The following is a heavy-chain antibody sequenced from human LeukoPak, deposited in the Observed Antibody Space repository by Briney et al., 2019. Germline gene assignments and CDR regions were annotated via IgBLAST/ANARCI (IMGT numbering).Heavy chain of an antibody. CDR1: GYTFTIYY. CDR2: INPSGGST. J-gene: IGHJ4*02. V-gene: IGHV1-46*01. CDR3: ARATVVTQMGGY. D-gene: IGHD4-23*01. Sequence: ASVKVSCKASGYTFTIYYMHWVRQAPGQGLEWMGIINPSGGSTSYAQKFQGRVTMTRDTSTSTVYMELSSLRSEDTAVYYCARATVVTQMGGYWGQGTLVTVSS.